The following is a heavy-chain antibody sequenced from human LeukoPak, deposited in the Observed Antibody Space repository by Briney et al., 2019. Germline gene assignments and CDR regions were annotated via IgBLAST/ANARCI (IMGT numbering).Heavy chain of an antibody. V-gene: IGHV1-46*01. J-gene: IGHJ1*01. CDR1: GYTFTSYY. D-gene: IGHD3-22*01. CDR3: ARGSYDSSDFEYFHH. Sequence: VASVKVSCKASGYTFTSYYMHWVRQAPGQGREWMGIINPSGGSTSYAQKFQGRVTMTRDMSTSTVYMELSSLRSEDTAVYYCARGSYDSSDFEYFHHWGQGTLVTVSS. CDR2: INPSGGST.